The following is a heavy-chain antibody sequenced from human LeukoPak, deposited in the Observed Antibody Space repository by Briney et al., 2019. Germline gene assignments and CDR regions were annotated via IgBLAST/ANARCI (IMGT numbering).Heavy chain of an antibody. D-gene: IGHD6-13*01. CDR3: ARGLAAGRYYYYYYMDV. Sequence: SETLSLTXAVYGGSFSGYYWSWIRQPPGKGLEWMGEINHSGSTNYNPSLKSRVTISVDTSKSQFSLKLSSVTAADTAVYYCARGLAAGRYYYYYYMDVWGKGTTVTVSS. CDR1: GGSFSGYY. J-gene: IGHJ6*03. CDR2: INHSGST. V-gene: IGHV4-34*01.